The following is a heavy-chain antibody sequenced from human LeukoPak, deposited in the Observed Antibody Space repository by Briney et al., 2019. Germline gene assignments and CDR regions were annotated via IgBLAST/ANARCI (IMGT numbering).Heavy chain of an antibody. CDR1: GGSISSSSYY. CDR2: IYYSGST. Sequence: PSETLSLTCTVSGGSISSSSYYWGWIRQPPGKGLEWIGSIYYSGSTYCNPSLKSRVTISVDTSKNQFSLKLSSVTAADTAVYYCARMDMIGTFQHWGQGTLVTVSS. V-gene: IGHV4-39*07. J-gene: IGHJ1*01. CDR3: ARMDMIGTFQH. D-gene: IGHD3-22*01.